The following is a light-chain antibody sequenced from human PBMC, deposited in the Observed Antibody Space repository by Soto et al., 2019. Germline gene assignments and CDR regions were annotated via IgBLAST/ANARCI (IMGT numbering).Light chain of an antibody. CDR2: EGS. CDR3: CSYAGSSTWV. Sequence: QSALTQPASVSGSPGQSITISCTGTSSDVGSYNFVSWYQQHPGKAPKVMIYEGSKRPSWVSNRFSGSKSGNTASLTISGLQAEDEADYYCCSYAGSSTWVFGTGTKVTVL. CDR1: SSDVGSYNF. J-gene: IGLJ1*01. V-gene: IGLV2-23*01.